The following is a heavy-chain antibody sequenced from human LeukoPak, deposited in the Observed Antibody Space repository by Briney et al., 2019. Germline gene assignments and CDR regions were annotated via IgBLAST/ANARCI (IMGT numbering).Heavy chain of an antibody. Sequence: GGSLRLSCAASGFIFTDYAMHWVRQPPGKGLEWVAVISYDGSNKYYADSVKGRFTISRDNSKNTLYLQMNSLRAEDTAVYYCARERVLLWFGESQGFDYWGQGTLVTVSS. D-gene: IGHD3-10*01. V-gene: IGHV3-30-3*01. CDR2: ISYDGSNK. CDR3: ARERVLLWFGESQGFDY. J-gene: IGHJ4*02. CDR1: GFIFTDYA.